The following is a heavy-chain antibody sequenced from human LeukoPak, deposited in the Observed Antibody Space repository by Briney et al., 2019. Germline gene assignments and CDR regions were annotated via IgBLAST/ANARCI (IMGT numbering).Heavy chain of an antibody. CDR2: IYSGGST. Sequence: GGSLRLSCAASGFTFSSYAMSWVRQAPGKGLEWVSVIYSGGSTYYADSVKGRFTISRDNSKNTLYLQMNSLRAEDTAVYYCARAGYSSGYTLFDPWGQGTLVTVSS. D-gene: IGHD6-19*01. CDR3: ARAGYSSGYTLFDP. CDR1: GFTFSSYA. J-gene: IGHJ5*02. V-gene: IGHV3-53*01.